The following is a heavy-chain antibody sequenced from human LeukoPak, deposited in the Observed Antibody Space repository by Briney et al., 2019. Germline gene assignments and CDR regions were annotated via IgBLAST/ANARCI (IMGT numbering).Heavy chain of an antibody. J-gene: IGHJ4*02. D-gene: IGHD3-22*01. V-gene: IGHV3-7*01. CDR2: IREDGNEK. CDR3: ARARVAAYYYDSSGYPSDY. CDR1: GFTFSSYW. Sequence: PGGSLRLSCAASGFTFSSYWMSWVRQAPGKGLEWVANIREDGNEKYYADSVKGQFTISRDNAKNSLFLQMDSLRAEDTAVYYCARARVAAYYYDSSGYPSDYWGQGTLVTVSS.